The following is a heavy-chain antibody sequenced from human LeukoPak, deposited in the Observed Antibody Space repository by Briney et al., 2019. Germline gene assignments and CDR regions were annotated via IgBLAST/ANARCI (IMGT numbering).Heavy chain of an antibody. CDR2: IYHSGTT. CDR1: GYSISNGYY. CDR3: ARFSRHSGSYVFDY. D-gene: IGHD1-26*01. V-gene: IGHV4-38-2*02. Sequence: SETLSLTCTVSGYSISNGYYWGWIRQPPGMRLEWIGSIYHSGTTYYNPSLKSRVTISVDTSKNQFSLKLSSVTAADTAVYYCARFSRHSGSYVFDYWGQGTLVTVSS. J-gene: IGHJ4*02.